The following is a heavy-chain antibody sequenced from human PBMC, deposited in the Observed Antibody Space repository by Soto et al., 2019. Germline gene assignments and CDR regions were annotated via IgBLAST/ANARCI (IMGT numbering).Heavy chain of an antibody. V-gene: IGHV1-18*04. Sequence: SVKVCCKACGFTITCYGISWLRQYPGQGLEWMGWISAYNGNTNYAQKLQGRVTMTTDTSTSTAYMELRSLRSDDTAVYYCARDYYDRGQGAFDIWGQGTMVTVSS. CDR1: GFTITCYG. D-gene: IGHD3-22*01. CDR3: ARDYYDRGQGAFDI. CDR2: ISAYNGNT. J-gene: IGHJ3*02.